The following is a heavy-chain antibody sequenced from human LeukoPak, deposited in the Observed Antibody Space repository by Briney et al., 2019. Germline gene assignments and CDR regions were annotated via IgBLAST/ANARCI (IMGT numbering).Heavy chain of an antibody. CDR1: GFTFSSYA. Sequence: PGGSLRLSCAASGFTFSSYAMHWVRQAPGKGLEWVAVISYDGSNKYYADSVKGRFTISRDNSKITLYLQMNSLRAEDTAVYYCARDVEMATIGFSFDIWGQGTMVTVSS. CDR3: ARDVEMATIGFSFDI. V-gene: IGHV3-30-3*01. D-gene: IGHD5-24*01. J-gene: IGHJ3*02. CDR2: ISYDGSNK.